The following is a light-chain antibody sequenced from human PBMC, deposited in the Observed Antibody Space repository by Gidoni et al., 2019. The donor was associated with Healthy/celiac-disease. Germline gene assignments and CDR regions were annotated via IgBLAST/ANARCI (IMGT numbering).Light chain of an antibody. V-gene: IGLV2-23*01. CDR3: CSYAGSSTYNYV. CDR1: SSDVGSYNL. Sequence: QSALTQPASFSGSPGQSIPIPCTGTSSDVGSYNLVSWYQHHPGKAPKLMIYEGSKRPSGVSKRFSGSKAGNTASLTISGLQAEDEADYYCCSYAGSSTYNYVFGTGTKVTVL. CDR2: EGS. J-gene: IGLJ1*01.